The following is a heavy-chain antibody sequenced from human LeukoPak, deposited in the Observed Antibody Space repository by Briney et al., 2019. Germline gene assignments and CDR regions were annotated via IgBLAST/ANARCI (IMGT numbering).Heavy chain of an antibody. V-gene: IGHV3-21*01. Sequence: GGSLRLSCAASGFTFTSYSMNWVRQAPGKGLEWVSTISGGGGSTYYADSVKGRFTISGDNAKNSLYLQMNSLRAEDTAVYYCARVQDCGGDCYTYYGMDVWGQGTTVTVSS. CDR3: ARVQDCGGDCYTYYGMDV. CDR2: ISGGGGST. D-gene: IGHD2-21*02. CDR1: GFTFTSYS. J-gene: IGHJ6*02.